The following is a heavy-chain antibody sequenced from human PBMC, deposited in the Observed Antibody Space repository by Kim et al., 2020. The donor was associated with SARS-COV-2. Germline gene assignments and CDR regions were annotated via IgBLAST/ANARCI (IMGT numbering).Heavy chain of an antibody. Sequence: SETLSLTCTVSGGSISSGGYYWSWIRQHPGKGLEWIGYIYYSGSTYYNPSLKSLVTISVDTSKNQFSLKLSSVTAADTAVYYCARDLLPLIPVAGPGAFENWGQGTMVTVSS. CDR1: GGSISSGGYY. J-gene: IGHJ3*02. V-gene: IGHV4-31*01. CDR2: IYYSGST. CDR3: ARDLLPLIPVAGPGAFEN. D-gene: IGHD6-19*01.